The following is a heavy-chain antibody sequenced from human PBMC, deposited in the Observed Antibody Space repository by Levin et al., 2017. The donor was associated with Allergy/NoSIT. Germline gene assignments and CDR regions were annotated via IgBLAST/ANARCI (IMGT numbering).Heavy chain of an antibody. Sequence: SVKVSCKASGGTFSSYAISWVRQAPGQGLEWMGRIIPILGIANYAQKFQGRVTITADKSTSTAYMELSSLRSEDTAVYYCARVPDIPSAAGTRFYFDYWGQGTLVTVSS. CDR3: ARVPDIPSAAGTRFYFDY. CDR2: IIPILGIA. J-gene: IGHJ4*02. D-gene: IGHD6-13*01. V-gene: IGHV1-69*04. CDR1: GGTFSSYA.